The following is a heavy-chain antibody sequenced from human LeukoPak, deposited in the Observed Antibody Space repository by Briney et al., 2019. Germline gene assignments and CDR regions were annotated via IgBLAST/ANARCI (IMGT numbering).Heavy chain of an antibody. Sequence: QPGGSLRLSCAASGFTFSSYWMSWVRQAPGEGLEWVANIKQDGSEKYYVDSVKGRFTISRDNAKNSLYLQMNSLRAEDTAVYYCARDGQEWFGELSGYYYYMDVWGKGTTVTISS. CDR1: GFTFSSYW. J-gene: IGHJ6*03. V-gene: IGHV3-7*01. D-gene: IGHD3-10*01. CDR2: IKQDGSEK. CDR3: ARDGQEWFGELSGYYYYMDV.